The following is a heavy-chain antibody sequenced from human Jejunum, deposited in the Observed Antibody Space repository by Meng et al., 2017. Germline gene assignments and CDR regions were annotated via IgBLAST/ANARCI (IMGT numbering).Heavy chain of an antibody. CDR2: VSGSGGST. V-gene: IGHV3-23*01. Sequence: GESLKISCVASGVTFSSYAMSGVRQAPGTGLEWVSAVSGSGGSTYYADSVKVRFTTYRDNSKNTLYLQMNSLRAEDTAVYYCAKTPLTWGQGTLVTVSS. J-gene: IGHJ5*02. CDR3: AKTPLT. CDR1: GVTFSSYA.